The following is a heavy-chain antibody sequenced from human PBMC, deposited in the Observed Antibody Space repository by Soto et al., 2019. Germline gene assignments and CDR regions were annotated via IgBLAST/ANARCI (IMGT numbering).Heavy chain of an antibody. J-gene: IGHJ5*02. CDR1: GDSITSTNW. D-gene: IGHD6-13*01. CDR3: VRDAGVAEKWFDP. CDR2: IYHTGTI. Sequence: KPSETLSLTCAVSGDSITSTNWWSWVRQPPGKGLEWIVEIYHTGTINYNPSLKSRVTISVDKSKNQFSLNLNSVTAADTAMYYCVRDAGVAEKWFDPWGQGTLVTVSS. V-gene: IGHV4-4*02.